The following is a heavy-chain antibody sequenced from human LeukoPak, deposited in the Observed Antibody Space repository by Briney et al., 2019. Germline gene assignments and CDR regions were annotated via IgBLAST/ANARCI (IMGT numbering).Heavy chain of an antibody. CDR1: GGSISSSDYY. CDR3: ASFSIAAAVYFDY. CDR2: INYSGST. D-gene: IGHD6-13*01. Sequence: PSETLSLTCTVSGGSISSSDYYWAWIRQPPGKGLEWIGSINYSGSTYYNPSLKSRVTISVDTSKNQFSLKLSSVTAADTAVYYCASFSIAAAVYFDYWGQGTLVTVSS. J-gene: IGHJ4*02. V-gene: IGHV4-39*07.